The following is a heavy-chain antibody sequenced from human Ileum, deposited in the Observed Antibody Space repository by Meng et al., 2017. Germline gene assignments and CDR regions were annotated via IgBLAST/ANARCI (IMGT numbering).Heavy chain of an antibody. CDR1: GFTFSSYA. D-gene: IGHD2-15*01. CDR3: TRDLGWFRLDP. J-gene: IGHJ5*02. CDR2: IKQDGSVK. V-gene: IGHV3-7*01. Sequence: GESLKISCAASGFTFSSYAMHWVRQAPGKGLEWVATIKQDGSVKKYVDSVKGRFTISRDNAKNSLYLQMNSLRAEDTALYYCTRDLGWFRLDPWGEGALVTVSS.